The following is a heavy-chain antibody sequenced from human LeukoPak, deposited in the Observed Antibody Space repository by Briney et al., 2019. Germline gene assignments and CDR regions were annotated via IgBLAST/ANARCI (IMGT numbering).Heavy chain of an antibody. J-gene: IGHJ4*02. CDR3: ARRAGAYSHPYDY. CDR1: GFTVSSNS. CDR2: IYSDNT. D-gene: IGHD4/OR15-4a*01. V-gene: IGHV3-53*01. Sequence: GGSLRLSCTVSGFTVSSNSMSWVRQAPGKGLEWVSFIYSDNTHYSDSVKGRFTISRDNSKNTLYLQMNSLRAEDTAVYCCARRAGAYSHPYDYWGQGTLVTVSS.